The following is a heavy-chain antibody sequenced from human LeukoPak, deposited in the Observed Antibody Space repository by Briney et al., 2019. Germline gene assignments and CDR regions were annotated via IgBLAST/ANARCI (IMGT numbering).Heavy chain of an antibody. D-gene: IGHD2-2*01. CDR1: GFTFSSYA. J-gene: IGHJ4*02. V-gene: IGHV3-23*01. Sequence: GGSLRLSCAASGFTFSSYAMSWVRQAPGKGLEWVSAISGNGGSTYYADSVKGRFTISRDNSKNTLYLQMNSLRAEDTAVYYCAKDLGPRSFIVVVPAAITFDYWGQGTLVTVSS. CDR3: AKDLGPRSFIVVVPAAITFDY. CDR2: ISGNGGST.